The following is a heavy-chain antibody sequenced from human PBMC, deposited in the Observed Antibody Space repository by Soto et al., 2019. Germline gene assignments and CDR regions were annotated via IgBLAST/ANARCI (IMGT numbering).Heavy chain of an antibody. CDR1: GYTFTSYY. Sequence: QVQLVQSGAEVKKPGASVEVSCKASGYTFTSYYMHWVRQAPGQGLEWMGIINPSGGSTSYAQKFQGRXXMXRXXSTSTVYMELSSLRSEDTAVYYCARLTSGFGHFEDWGQGTLVTVSS. D-gene: IGHD3-16*01. CDR3: ARLTSGFGHFED. CDR2: INPSGGST. V-gene: IGHV1-46*01. J-gene: IGHJ4*02.